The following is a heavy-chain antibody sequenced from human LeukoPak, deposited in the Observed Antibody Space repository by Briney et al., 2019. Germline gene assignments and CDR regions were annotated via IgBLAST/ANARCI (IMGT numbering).Heavy chain of an antibody. CDR2: IYGGGDT. Sequence: GSLRLSCSASGFSVRSKYMTWVRQAPGKGLEWVSVIYGGGDTHYADSVRGRFTISRHTSDNTLYLQMNSLRTEDTAVYYCARATVATGTLWFDTWGQGTLVTVSS. J-gene: IGHJ5*02. CDR3: ARATVATGTLWFDT. D-gene: IGHD1-1*01. CDR1: GFSVRSKY. V-gene: IGHV3-53*04.